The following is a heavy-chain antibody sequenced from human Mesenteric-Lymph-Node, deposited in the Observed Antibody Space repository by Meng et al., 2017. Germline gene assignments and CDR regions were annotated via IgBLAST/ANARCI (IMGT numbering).Heavy chain of an antibody. V-gene: IGHV1-69*06. Sequence: SVKVSCKASGGTFSSYAISWVRQAPGQGLEWMGGIIPIFGTANYAQKFQGRVTITADKSTSTAYMELSSLRSEDTAVYYCARDEQRADRIQLWHYYYYGMDVWGQGTTVTVSS. CDR1: GGTFSSYA. J-gene: IGHJ6*02. CDR3: ARDEQRADRIQLWHYYYYGMDV. CDR2: IIPIFGTA. D-gene: IGHD5-18*01.